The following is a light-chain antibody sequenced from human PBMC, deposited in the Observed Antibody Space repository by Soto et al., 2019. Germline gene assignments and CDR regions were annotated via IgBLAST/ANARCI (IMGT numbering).Light chain of an antibody. J-gene: IGKJ1*01. Sequence: DIQMTQSPSSLSASVGDRGTITCRASQSISSYLNWYQQKPGKAPKLLIYAASSLQSGVPSRFSGSGSGTDFTLIISSLQSEDFAVYYCQHYNNWPPWTFGQGTKVDIK. V-gene: IGKV1-39*01. CDR1: QSISSY. CDR2: AAS. CDR3: QHYNNWPPWT.